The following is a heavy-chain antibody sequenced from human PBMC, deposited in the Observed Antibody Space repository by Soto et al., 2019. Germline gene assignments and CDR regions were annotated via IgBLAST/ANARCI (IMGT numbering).Heavy chain of an antibody. J-gene: IGHJ4*02. D-gene: IGHD3-16*02. CDR2: FYNNENP. V-gene: IGHV4-39*01. CDR3: ARQSLRRPFGRLILVTFDS. Sequence: SETLSLTCSVSGGSINSRSYSWGWIRQPPGKGLEWIGTFYNNENPNYNPSLKSRVTISVDTSKNQFSLTLRSVTAADTVVYYCARQSLRRPFGRLILVTFDSWGQGSLVTVS. CDR1: GGSINSRSYS.